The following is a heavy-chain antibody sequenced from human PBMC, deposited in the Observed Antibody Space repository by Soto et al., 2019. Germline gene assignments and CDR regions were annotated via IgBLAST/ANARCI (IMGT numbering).Heavy chain of an antibody. D-gene: IGHD2-2*01. J-gene: IGHJ5*02. CDR3: SKDPTIVVVPAGMAP. Sequence: PGGSMRLSCAASGLNFSSYAMRRVRQATGMWLECVSAISGSGGSTYYADSVKGRFTISRDNSKNTLYLQMNSLRAEDTAVYYCSKDPTIVVVPAGMAPWGQGTLVTVSS. CDR2: ISGSGGST. CDR1: GLNFSSYA. V-gene: IGHV3-23*01.